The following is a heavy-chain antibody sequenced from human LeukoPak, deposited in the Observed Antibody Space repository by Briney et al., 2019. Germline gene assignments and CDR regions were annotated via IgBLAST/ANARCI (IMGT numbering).Heavy chain of an antibody. CDR3: ARGDYPPSYDFWSGYFLV. Sequence: PGGSLRLSCAASGFTFSSYTIHWVRQAPGMGLEWVALISDDGTNKYYVDSVKGRFTISRDNSKNTLYLQMNSLRAEDTAVYYCARGDYPPSYDFWSGYFLVWGQGTTVTVSS. CDR1: GFTFSSYT. D-gene: IGHD3-3*01. CDR2: ISDDGTNK. V-gene: IGHV3-30-3*01. J-gene: IGHJ6*02.